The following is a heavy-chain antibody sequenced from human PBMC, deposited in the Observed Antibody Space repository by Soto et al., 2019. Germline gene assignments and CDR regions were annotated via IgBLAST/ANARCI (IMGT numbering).Heavy chain of an antibody. V-gene: IGHV3-48*01. J-gene: IGHJ4*02. CDR1: GFTFSENS. D-gene: IGHD2-15*01. CDR3: SREGHCYVQDY. Sequence: EVQLAESGGGLVQPEGSLRISCAASGFTFSENSMNRVRKDTGKGLEWVPYISSSGRTIYYADPVKGRFTISRDNANNSLYLQMNRLRAEDTAVYYCSREGHCYVQDYWGQGTLVTVSS. CDR2: ISSSGRTI.